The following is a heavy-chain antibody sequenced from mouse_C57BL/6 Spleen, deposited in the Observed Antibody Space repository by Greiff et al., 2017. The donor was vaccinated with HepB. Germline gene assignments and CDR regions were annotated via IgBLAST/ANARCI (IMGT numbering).Heavy chain of an antibody. CDR2: INPNNGGT. D-gene: IGHD1-1*01. CDR3: ARSTTVVATDFDV. V-gene: IGHV1-26*01. Sequence: EVQLQQSGPELVKPGASVKISCKASGYTFTDYYMNWVKQSHGKSLEWIGDINPNNGGTSYNQKFKGKATLTVDKSSSTAYMELRSLTSEDSAVYYCARSTTVVATDFDVWGTGTTVTVSS. CDR1: GYTFTDYY. J-gene: IGHJ1*03.